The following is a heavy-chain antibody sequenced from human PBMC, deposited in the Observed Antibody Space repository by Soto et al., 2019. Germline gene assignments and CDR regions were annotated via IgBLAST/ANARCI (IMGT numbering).Heavy chain of an antibody. Sequence: GESLKISCKGSGYSFTSYWISWVRQMPGKGLEWMGRIDPSDSYTNYSPSFQGHVTISADKSISTAYLQWSSLKASDTAMYYCARRDSGSSSYYYYGMDAWGQGTTVTVSS. CDR2: IDPSDSYT. D-gene: IGHD6-6*01. CDR3: ARRDSGSSSYYYYGMDA. CDR1: GYSFTSYW. V-gene: IGHV5-10-1*01. J-gene: IGHJ6*02.